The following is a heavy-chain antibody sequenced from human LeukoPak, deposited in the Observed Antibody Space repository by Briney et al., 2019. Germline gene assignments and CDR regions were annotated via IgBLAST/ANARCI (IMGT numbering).Heavy chain of an antibody. Sequence: PKASVKVSCKASGYTFTSYGISWVRQAPGQGLEWMGRIIPILGIANYAQKFQGRVTITADKSTSTAYMELSSLRSEDTAVYYCARDAYEYYYDSTDYYYGMDVWGQGTTVTVSS. CDR3: ARDAYEYYYDSTDYYYGMDV. CDR2: IIPILGIA. J-gene: IGHJ6*02. D-gene: IGHD3-22*01. CDR1: GYTFTSYG. V-gene: IGHV1-69*04.